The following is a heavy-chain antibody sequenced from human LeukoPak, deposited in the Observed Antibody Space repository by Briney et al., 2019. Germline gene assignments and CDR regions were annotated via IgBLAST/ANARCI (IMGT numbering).Heavy chain of an antibody. V-gene: IGHV3-64*01. J-gene: IGHJ4*02. CDR3: AREAPAGSTDY. Sequence: GGSLRLSCAASGFVFNSHLVHWVRQAPGKGLECVSAISGTGHNTYYANSVKGRFTISRDNSRNTLYLQMGSLRAEDTALYYCAREAPAGSTDYWGQGTLVTVSS. CDR1: GFVFNSHL. D-gene: IGHD2-2*01. CDR2: ISGTGHNT.